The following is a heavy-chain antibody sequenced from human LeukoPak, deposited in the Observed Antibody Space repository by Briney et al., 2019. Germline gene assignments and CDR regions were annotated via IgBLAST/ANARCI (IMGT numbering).Heavy chain of an antibody. CDR3: ARGRPNFPYCSNTSCPRRNWFDP. J-gene: IGHJ5*02. Sequence: PSETLSLTCAVYGGSFSGYYWSWIRQPPGKGLEWIGEINHSGSTNYNPSLKSRVTISVDTSKNQFSLKLSSVTAADTAVYYCARGRPNFPYCSNTSCPRRNWFDPWGQGTLVTVSS. D-gene: IGHD2-2*01. CDR1: GGSFSGYY. V-gene: IGHV4-34*01. CDR2: INHSGST.